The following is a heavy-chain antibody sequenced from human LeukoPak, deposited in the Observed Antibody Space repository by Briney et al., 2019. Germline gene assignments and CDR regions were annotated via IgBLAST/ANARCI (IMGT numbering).Heavy chain of an antibody. V-gene: IGHV1-2*02. J-gene: IGHJ4*02. Sequence: ASVKVSCKASGYTFTGYYMHWVRQAPGQGLEWMGWINPNSGGTNYAQKFQGRVTMTRDTSISTAYMELSRMRSDDTAVYYCARWDKWELRVFDYWGQGTLVTVSS. D-gene: IGHD1-26*01. CDR2: INPNSGGT. CDR1: GYTFTGYY. CDR3: ARWDKWELRVFDY.